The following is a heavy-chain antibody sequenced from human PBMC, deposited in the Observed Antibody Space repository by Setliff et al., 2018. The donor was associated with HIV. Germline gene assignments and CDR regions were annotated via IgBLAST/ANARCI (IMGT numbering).Heavy chain of an antibody. V-gene: IGHV4-4*09. Sequence: SETLSLTCTVSGGSISTYCWIWIRQPPGKGLEWIGNIYTSGSTNYNPSLKSRVTISVDTSKNQFSLRLSSVTATDTAMYYCARHPREETQRNYKFDSWGQGTLVTAPQ. J-gene: IGHJ4*02. CDR1: GGSISTYC. D-gene: IGHD1-7*01. CDR3: ARHPREETQRNYKFDS. CDR2: IYTSGST.